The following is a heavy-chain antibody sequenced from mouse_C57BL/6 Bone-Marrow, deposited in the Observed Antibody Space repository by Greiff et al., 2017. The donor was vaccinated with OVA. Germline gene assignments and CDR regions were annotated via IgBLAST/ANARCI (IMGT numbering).Heavy chain of an antibody. J-gene: IGHJ3*01. CDR1: GYSITSGYY. CDR3: AREGITTVVARAY. Sequence: EVQVVESGPGLVKPSQSLSLTCSVTGYSITSGYYWNWIRQFPGNKLEWMGYISYDGSNNYNPSLKNRISITRDTSKNQFFLKLNSVTTEDTATYYCAREGITTVVARAYWGQGTLVTVSA. D-gene: IGHD1-1*01. CDR2: ISYDGSN. V-gene: IGHV3-6*01.